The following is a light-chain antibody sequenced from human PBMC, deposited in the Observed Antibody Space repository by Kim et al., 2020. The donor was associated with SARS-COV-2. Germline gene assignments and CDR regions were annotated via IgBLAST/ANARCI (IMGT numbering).Light chain of an antibody. Sequence: LSASVGDRVTITCRASQGISNSLAWYQQKTGKVPKFLLYAASTLESGVPSRFSGSGSGTDYTLTIRSLLPEDFATYYCQQYFGTPYTFGQGTKLEI. CDR3: QQYFGTPYT. CDR2: AAS. V-gene: IGKV1-NL1*01. CDR1: QGISNS. J-gene: IGKJ2*01.